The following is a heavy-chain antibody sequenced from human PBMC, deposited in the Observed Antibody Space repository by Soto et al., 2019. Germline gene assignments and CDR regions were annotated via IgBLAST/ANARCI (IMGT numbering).Heavy chain of an antibody. V-gene: IGHV2-70*01. J-gene: IGHJ6*02. CDR1: GFSLSTRGMC. D-gene: IGHD3-16*01. Sequence: SGPTLVNPTQTLTLTCTFSGFSLSTRGMCVSWIRQPPGKALEWLALIDWDDDKYYSTSLKTRLTISKDTSKNQVVLTMTNMDPVDTATYYCARVPTPVGGQYYYYYGMDVWGQGATVTVSS. CDR2: IDWDDDK. CDR3: ARVPTPVGGQYYYYYGMDV.